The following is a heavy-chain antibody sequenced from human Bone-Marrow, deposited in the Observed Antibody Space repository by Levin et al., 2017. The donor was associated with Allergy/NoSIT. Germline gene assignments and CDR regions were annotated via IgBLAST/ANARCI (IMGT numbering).Heavy chain of an antibody. Sequence: GGSLRLSCAASGFSLSDYYMSWVRQTPGKGLEWLSYISKTGGTIYYADSLRGRFTISRDNAKNSVYLQMDNLRAEDTAVYYCATLEDTSGYFTHWYFALWGRGTLVTVSS. CDR1: GFSLSDYY. D-gene: IGHD3-22*01. J-gene: IGHJ2*01. CDR3: ATLEDTSGYFTHWYFAL. CDR2: ISKTGGTI. V-gene: IGHV3-11*01.